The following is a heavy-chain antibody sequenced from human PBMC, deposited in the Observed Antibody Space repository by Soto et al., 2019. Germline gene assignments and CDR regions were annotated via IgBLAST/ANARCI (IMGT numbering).Heavy chain of an antibody. CDR2: IYYSGST. CDR1: GGSVSSGSYY. Sequence: PSETPSLTCTVSGGSVSSGSYYWSWIRQPPGKGLEWIGYIYYSGSTNYNPSLKSRVTISVDTSKNQFSLKLSSVTAADTAVYYCATMPAVKLYYYGMDVWGQGTTVTVSS. CDR3: ATMPAVKLYYYGMDV. V-gene: IGHV4-61*01. D-gene: IGHD4-4*01. J-gene: IGHJ6*02.